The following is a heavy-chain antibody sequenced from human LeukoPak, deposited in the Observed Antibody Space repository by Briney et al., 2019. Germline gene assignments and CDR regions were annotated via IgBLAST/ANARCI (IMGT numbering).Heavy chain of an antibody. V-gene: IGHV3-23*01. Sequence: GGSLRLSCAASGFTFSSYAMSWVRQAPGKGLEWVSSISGSGGSTYYADSVKGRFTISRDNSKNTLYLQMNSLRAEDTAVYYCAKDLGVVVIIRWFDPWGQGTLVTVSS. CDR1: GFTFSSYA. D-gene: IGHD3-22*01. J-gene: IGHJ5*02. CDR2: ISGSGGST. CDR3: AKDLGVVVIIRWFDP.